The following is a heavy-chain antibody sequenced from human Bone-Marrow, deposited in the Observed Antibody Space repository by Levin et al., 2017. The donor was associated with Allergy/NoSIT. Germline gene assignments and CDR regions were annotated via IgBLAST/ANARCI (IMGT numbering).Heavy chain of an antibody. CDR2: IRGSGVGT. Sequence: GGSLRLSCAASGFTFSSYAMSWVRQAPGKGLEWVSGIRGSGVGTYYADSVKGRFTISRDNSKNTLYLQMKSLRAEDTAVYYCAKDISSSWSTGDLEYWGQGTQVTVSS. J-gene: IGHJ4*02. V-gene: IGHV3-23*01. D-gene: IGHD6-6*01. CDR1: GFTFSSYA. CDR3: AKDISSSWSTGDLEY.